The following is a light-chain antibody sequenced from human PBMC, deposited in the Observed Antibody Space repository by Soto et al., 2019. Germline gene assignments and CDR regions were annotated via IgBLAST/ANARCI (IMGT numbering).Light chain of an antibody. CDR3: SSYTSSSTFV. V-gene: IGLV2-14*01. CDR1: SSDVGGYNY. J-gene: IGLJ1*01. CDR2: EVS. Sequence: QSALTQPASVSGSPGQSITISCTGTSSDVGGYNYVSWYQHHPGKAPKIMIYEVSNRPSGVSNRFSGSKSGNTASLTISGLQAEDEADYYCSSYTSSSTFVFGTGTKVTVL.